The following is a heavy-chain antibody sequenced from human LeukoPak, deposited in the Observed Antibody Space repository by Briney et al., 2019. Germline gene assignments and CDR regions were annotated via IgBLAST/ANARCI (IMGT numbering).Heavy chain of an antibody. CDR2: FDPEGGET. Sequence: ASVTVSCKVSGYTLTELSMHWVRQAPGKGLEGMGGFDPEGGETIYAQKFQGRVTMTEDTSTDTAYMELSSLRSEDTAVYYCATDLVYYDSSGYGLDYWGQGTLVTVSS. D-gene: IGHD3-22*01. J-gene: IGHJ4*02. V-gene: IGHV1-24*01. CDR3: ATDLVYYDSSGYGLDY. CDR1: GYTLTELS.